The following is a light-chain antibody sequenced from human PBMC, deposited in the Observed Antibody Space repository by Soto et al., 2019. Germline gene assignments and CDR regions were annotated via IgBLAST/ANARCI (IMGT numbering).Light chain of an antibody. CDR3: QQRSNWPPKWT. Sequence: EIVLTQSPATLSFSPGERATLSCRFSQSVRSYLAWYQQKPGQAPRLLLYDASNRATGIPARFSGSGSGTDFTLTISSLEPEEFAVYYCQQRSNWPPKWTFGQGTKVDIK. V-gene: IGKV3-11*01. CDR1: QSVRSY. CDR2: DAS. J-gene: IGKJ1*01.